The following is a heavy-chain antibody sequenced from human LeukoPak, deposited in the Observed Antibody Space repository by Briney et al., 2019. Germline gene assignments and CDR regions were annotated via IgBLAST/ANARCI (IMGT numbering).Heavy chain of an antibody. Sequence: SETLSLTCTVSGGSISSYYWSWIRQPAGKGLEWIGRIYTSGSTNYNPSLKSRVTMSVDTSKNQFSLKLSSVTAADTAVYYCAREWGGDSSGTNWFDPWGQGTLVTVSS. J-gene: IGHJ5*02. V-gene: IGHV4-4*07. CDR3: AREWGGDSSGTNWFDP. D-gene: IGHD3-22*01. CDR1: GGSISSYY. CDR2: IYTSGST.